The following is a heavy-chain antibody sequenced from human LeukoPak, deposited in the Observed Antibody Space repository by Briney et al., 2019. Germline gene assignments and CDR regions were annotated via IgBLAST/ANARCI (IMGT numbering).Heavy chain of an antibody. CDR1: GFTFGTHA. CDR3: AKPPAMVKPNYFDY. Sequence: GGSLRLSCAASGFTFGTHAMSWVRQAPGKGLEWVSAIRGNSDTTYYADSVRDRFTISRDNSKNTLYLQMNSLRAEDTALYYCAKPPAMVKPNYFDYWGQGTLVTVSS. J-gene: IGHJ4*02. CDR2: IRGNSDTT. D-gene: IGHD5-18*01. V-gene: IGHV3-23*01.